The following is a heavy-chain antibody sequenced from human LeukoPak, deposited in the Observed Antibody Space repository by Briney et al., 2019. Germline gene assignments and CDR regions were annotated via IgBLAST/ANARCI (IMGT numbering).Heavy chain of an antibody. CDR2: ISGSGGST. Sequence: PGGSLRLSCAASGFTFSSYAMSWVRQAPGKGLEWVSGISGSGGSTYFADSVKGRFTISRDNSKNTLYLQMNSLRAEDTALYYCAKDLDRLVRGVIHWGQGTLVTVSS. J-gene: IGHJ4*02. D-gene: IGHD3-10*01. CDR1: GFTFSSYA. V-gene: IGHV3-23*01. CDR3: AKDLDRLVRGVIH.